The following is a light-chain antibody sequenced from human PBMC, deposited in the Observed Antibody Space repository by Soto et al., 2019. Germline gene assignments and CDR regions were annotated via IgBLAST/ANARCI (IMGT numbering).Light chain of an antibody. V-gene: IGLV2-14*01. J-gene: IGLJ1*01. Sequence: QSALTQPASVSGSPGQSITIPCTGTSSDVGAYNYVTWYQQHPGKAPKLIMYDVSNRPSGVPNRCSGSKSGNTASLTISGRQGEDEADYYCSSYTSSSPYVFGTGTQLTVL. CDR1: SSDVGAYNY. CDR3: SSYTSSSPYV. CDR2: DVS.